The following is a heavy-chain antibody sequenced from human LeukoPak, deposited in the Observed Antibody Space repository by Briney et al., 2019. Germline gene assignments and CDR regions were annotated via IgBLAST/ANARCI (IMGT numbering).Heavy chain of an antibody. CDR1: GGSVSTISHF. D-gene: IGHD1-14*01. V-gene: IGHV4-39*01. J-gene: IGHJ5*02. CDR2: LSDTGTT. CDR3: ARRDHTGRSHAWFDP. Sequence: PSETLSLTCTVSGGSVSTISHFWDWVRQPPGKGLEWIVSLSDTGTTYYNPSLESRVTMSVDTSKNQFSLKLTSVTAADTAVYYCARRDHTGRSHAWFDPWGQGALVTVSS.